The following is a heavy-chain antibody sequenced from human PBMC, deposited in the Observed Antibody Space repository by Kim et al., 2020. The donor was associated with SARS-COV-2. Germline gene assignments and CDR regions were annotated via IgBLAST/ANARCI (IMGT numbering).Heavy chain of an antibody. CDR1: GFTFSSYS. V-gene: IGHV3-21*01. CDR2: ISSSSSYI. CDR3: ARGDRTDYYYGMDV. J-gene: IGHJ6*02. Sequence: GGSLRLSCAASGFTFSSYSMNWVRQAPGKGLEWVSSISSSSSYIYYADSVKGRFTISRDNAKNSLYLQMNSLRAEDTAVYYCARGDRTDYYYGMDVWGQGTTVTVSS.